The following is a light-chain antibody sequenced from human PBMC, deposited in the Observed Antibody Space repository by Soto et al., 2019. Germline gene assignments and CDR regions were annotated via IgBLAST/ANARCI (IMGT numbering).Light chain of an antibody. CDR2: AAS. CDR3: QQYVNYPRT. Sequence: DIQMTQSPSSLSASVGDRITITCRASQDIRNYLAWFQQKPGKAPKSLIYAASTLQPGVPSKFSGSGSGTDXXLTIXXXXXEXXXXYXCQQYVNYPRTFGQGTTVEIK. J-gene: IGKJ1*01. V-gene: IGKV1-16*02. CDR1: QDIRNY.